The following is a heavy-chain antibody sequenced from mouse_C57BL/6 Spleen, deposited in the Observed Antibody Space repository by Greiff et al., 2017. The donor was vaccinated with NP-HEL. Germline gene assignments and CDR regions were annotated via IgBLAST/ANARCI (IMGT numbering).Heavy chain of an antibody. CDR1: GYTFTDYY. CDR2: INPNNGGT. Sequence: VQLQQSGPELVKPGASVKISCKASGYTFTDYYMNWVKQSHGKSLEWIGDINPNNGGTSYNQKFKGKATLTVDKSSSTAYMELRSLTSEDSAVYYCGGLHWYFDVWGTGTTVTVSS. J-gene: IGHJ1*03. CDR3: GGLHWYFDV. V-gene: IGHV1-26*01.